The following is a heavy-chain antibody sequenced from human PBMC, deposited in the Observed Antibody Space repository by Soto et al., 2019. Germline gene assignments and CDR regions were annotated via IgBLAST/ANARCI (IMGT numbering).Heavy chain of an antibody. Sequence: GGSLRLSCAASGFTFDDYAMHWVRQAPGKGLEWVSGISWNSGSIGYADSVKGRFTISRDNAKNSLYLQMNSLRAEDTALYYCAKDMGDILTGYYISPGYYYYMDVWGKGTTVTVSS. J-gene: IGHJ6*03. D-gene: IGHD3-9*01. CDR1: GFTFDDYA. CDR3: AKDMGDILTGYYISPGYYYYMDV. V-gene: IGHV3-9*01. CDR2: ISWNSGSI.